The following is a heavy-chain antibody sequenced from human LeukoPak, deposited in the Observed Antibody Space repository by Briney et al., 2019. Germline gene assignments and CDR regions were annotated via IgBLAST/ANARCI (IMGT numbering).Heavy chain of an antibody. CDR2: ISGSGGST. CDR3: AKAVIVVVPAAITEGAFGI. Sequence: GGSLRLSCAASGFTFSSYAMSWVRQAPGKGLEWVSAISGSGGSTYYADSVKGRFTISRDNSKNTLYPQMNSLRAEDTAVYYCAKAVIVVVPAAITEGAFGIWGQGTMVTVSS. D-gene: IGHD2-2*01. J-gene: IGHJ3*02. CDR1: GFTFSSYA. V-gene: IGHV3-23*01.